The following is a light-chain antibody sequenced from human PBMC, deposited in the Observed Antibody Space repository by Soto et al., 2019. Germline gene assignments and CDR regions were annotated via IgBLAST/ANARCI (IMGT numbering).Light chain of an antibody. Sequence: QSVLTQPPSVSGAPRQSVTISCSGSSSNIRNNAVNWYQQFPGKAPKPLIYYDDLLPSGVSARFSGSKSGTSASLAISGLQSEDEADYYCATWDDSLNGQVFGGGTKTTV. CDR2: YDD. V-gene: IGLV1-36*01. J-gene: IGLJ2*01. CDR1: SSNIRNNA. CDR3: ATWDDSLNGQV.